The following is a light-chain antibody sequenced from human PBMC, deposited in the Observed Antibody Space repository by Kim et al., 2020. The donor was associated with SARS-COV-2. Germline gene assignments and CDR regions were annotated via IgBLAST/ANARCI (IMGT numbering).Light chain of an antibody. J-gene: IGLJ2*01. Sequence: PGKQARITCGGKRIGSKNVHWYRQKPGQAPVLVIYYDSDRPSGIPERFSGSNSGNTATLTISRVEVGDEADYYCQVWDSSSDPHVVFGGGTQLTVL. CDR1: RIGSKN. CDR3: QVWDSSSDPHVV. CDR2: YDS. V-gene: IGLV3-21*04.